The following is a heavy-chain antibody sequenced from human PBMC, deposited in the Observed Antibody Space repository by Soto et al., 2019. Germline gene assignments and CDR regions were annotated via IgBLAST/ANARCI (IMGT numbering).Heavy chain of an antibody. V-gene: IGHV1-69*06. CDR3: ARFPRGLRPAYYYYGMDV. D-gene: IGHD6-25*01. CDR2: IIPIFGTA. J-gene: IGHJ6*02. Sequence: QVQLVQSGAEVKKPGSSVKVSCKASGGTFSSYAISWVRQAPGQGLEWMGGIIPIFGTANYAQKFQGRVTITADKSTSTAYLELSSLRSEDTAVYYCARFPRGLRPAYYYYGMDVWGQGTTVTVSS. CDR1: GGTFSSYA.